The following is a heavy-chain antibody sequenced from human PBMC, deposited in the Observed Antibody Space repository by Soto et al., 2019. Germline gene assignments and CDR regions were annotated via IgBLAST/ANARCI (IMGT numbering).Heavy chain of an antibody. CDR2: ISGSGGST. J-gene: IGHJ6*03. CDR1: GFTFSSYA. D-gene: IGHD6-6*01. CDR3: AKDPSDYYYYYMDV. Sequence: EVQLLESGGGLVQPGGSLRLSCAASGFTFSSYAMSWVRQAPGKGLEWVSAISGSGGSTYYADSVKGRFTISRDNSKNTLYLQTNSLRAEDTAVYYCAKDPSDYYYYYMDVWGKGTTVTVSS. V-gene: IGHV3-23*01.